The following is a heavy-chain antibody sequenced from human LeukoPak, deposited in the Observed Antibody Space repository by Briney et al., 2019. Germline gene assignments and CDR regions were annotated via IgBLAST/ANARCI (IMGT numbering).Heavy chain of an antibody. V-gene: IGHV4-34*01. Sequence: SETLSLTCAVYGGSFSGYYWSWIRQPPGKGLEWIGEINHSGSTNYNPSLRSRVTISVDTSKNQFSLKLSSVTAADTAVYYCARRIQLGYYYYYYGMDVWGQGTTVTVSS. CDR2: INHSGST. CDR1: GGSFSGYY. CDR3: ARRIQLGYYYYYYGMDV. D-gene: IGHD5-18*01. J-gene: IGHJ6*02.